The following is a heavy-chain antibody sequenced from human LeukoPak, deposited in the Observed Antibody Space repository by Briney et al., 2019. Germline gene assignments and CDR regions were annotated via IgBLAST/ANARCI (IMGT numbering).Heavy chain of an antibody. V-gene: IGHV4-34*01. CDR2: INHSGST. CDR1: GGSFSGYY. CDR3: ARASIRDSSTTGEWFDP. D-gene: IGHD2-2*01. J-gene: IGHJ5*02. Sequence: PSETLSLTCAVYGGSFSGYYWSWIRQPPGKGLEWIGEINHSGSTNYNPSLKSRVTISVDTSKNQFSLKLSSVTAADTAVYYCARASIRDSSTTGEWFDPWGQRTLVTVSS.